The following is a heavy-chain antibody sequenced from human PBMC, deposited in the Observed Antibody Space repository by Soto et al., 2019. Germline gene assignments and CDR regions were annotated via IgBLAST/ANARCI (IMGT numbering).Heavy chain of an antibody. J-gene: IGHJ3*02. CDR2: ISYSGYT. CDR3: ARESTARDAFDI. CDR1: GGSISSGDYY. V-gene: IGHV4-30-4*01. D-gene: IGHD4-17*01. Sequence: QVQLQESGPGLVKPSQTLSLTCTVSGGSISSGDYYWSWIRQPPGKGLEWIGYISYSGYTYYNPPLKSRISISLDTSKNQFSLKLSSVTAADTAVYYCARESTARDAFDIWGQGTMVTVSS.